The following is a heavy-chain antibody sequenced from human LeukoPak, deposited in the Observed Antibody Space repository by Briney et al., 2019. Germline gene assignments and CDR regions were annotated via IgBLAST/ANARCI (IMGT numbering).Heavy chain of an antibody. CDR1: GGSISSGSYY. J-gene: IGHJ4*02. V-gene: IGHV4-30-4*01. Sequence: SETLSLTCTVSGGSISSGSYYWSWLRQPPGKGLEWIGYIHFIGDTYYNPSLKSRVTISVGTSKNQFSLKLSTVTAADTAVYYCARVPRFSSDWIEYRIFDYWGQGTLVTVSS. D-gene: IGHD6-19*01. CDR2: IHFIGDT. CDR3: ARVPRFSSDWIEYRIFDY.